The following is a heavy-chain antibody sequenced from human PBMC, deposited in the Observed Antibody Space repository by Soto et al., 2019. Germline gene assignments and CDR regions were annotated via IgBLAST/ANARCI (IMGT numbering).Heavy chain of an antibody. V-gene: IGHV1-69*12. Sequence: QVQLVQSGAEVKKPGSSVKVSCKASGGTFSSYAISWVRQAPGQGLEWMGGIIPIFGTANYAQKFQGRVTITADESTSTAYMELTSLRSEHTAVYYCAREKSGATVKTYYSYGMDVWGQGTTVTVAS. CDR2: IIPIFGTA. CDR1: GGTFSSYA. D-gene: IGHD4-17*01. CDR3: AREKSGATVKTYYSYGMDV. J-gene: IGHJ6*02.